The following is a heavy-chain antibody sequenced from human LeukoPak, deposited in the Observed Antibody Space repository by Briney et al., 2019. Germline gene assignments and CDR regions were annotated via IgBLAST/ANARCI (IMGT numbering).Heavy chain of an antibody. CDR2: ISYSGST. Sequence: SGTLSLTCTVSGGSISSGGYYWSWIRQHPGKGLEWIGYISYSGSTYYNPSLKSRVTISVAPSKNQFSLKLSSVTAADTAVYSCARTLGRYSGYHFDYWGQGTLVTVSS. CDR3: ARTLGRYSGYHFDY. D-gene: IGHD5-12*01. J-gene: IGHJ4*02. CDR1: GGSISSGGYY. V-gene: IGHV4-31*03.